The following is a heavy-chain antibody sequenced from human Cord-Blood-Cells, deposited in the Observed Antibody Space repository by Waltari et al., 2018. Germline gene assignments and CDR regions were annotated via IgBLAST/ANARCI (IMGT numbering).Heavy chain of an antibody. Sequence: QVQLQESGPGLVKPSQTLSLTCPVSGGSISSGGYYWSCIRQHPGKGLEWIGYIYYSGSTYYNPSLKSRVTISVDTSKNQFSLKLSSVTAADTAVYYCARGYYYDSSGYDYWGQGTLVTVSS. V-gene: IGHV4-31*03. CDR3: ARGYYYDSSGYDY. CDR2: IYYSGST. D-gene: IGHD3-22*01. J-gene: IGHJ4*02. CDR1: GGSISSGGYY.